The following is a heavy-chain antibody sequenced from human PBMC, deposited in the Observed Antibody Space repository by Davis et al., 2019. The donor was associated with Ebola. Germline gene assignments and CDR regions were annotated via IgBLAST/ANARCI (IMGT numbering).Heavy chain of an antibody. J-gene: IGHJ4*02. V-gene: IGHV5-51*01. CDR3: ARHLRGLRGGFDY. Sequence: GESLKISCQGSGYSFTSYWISWVRQMPGKGLEWMGIIYPGDSDTRYSPSFQGHITISADKSISTAYLQWSSLKASDTAMYYCARHLRGLRGGFDYWGQGTLVTVSS. CDR2: IYPGDSDT. D-gene: IGHD4-17*01. CDR1: GYSFTSYW.